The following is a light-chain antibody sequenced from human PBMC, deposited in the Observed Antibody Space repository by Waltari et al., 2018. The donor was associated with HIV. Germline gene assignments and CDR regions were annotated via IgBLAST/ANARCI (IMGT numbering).Light chain of an antibody. Sequence: EIVLTQSPATLSLSPGERATLSCRASQSVSSYLAWYQQKPGQAPSLLIYDASNRATGIPDFTLTISSLESEDFAVYYCQQRRNWPKTFGQGTKVEIK. CDR3: QQRRNWPKT. V-gene: IGKV3-11*01. J-gene: IGKJ1*01. CDR1: QSVSSY. CDR2: DAS.